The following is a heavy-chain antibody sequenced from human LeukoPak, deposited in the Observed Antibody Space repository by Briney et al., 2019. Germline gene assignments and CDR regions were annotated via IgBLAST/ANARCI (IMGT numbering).Heavy chain of an antibody. D-gene: IGHD2-2*01. CDR3: TTDCRPAYSCFWYNWFDP. J-gene: IGHJ5*02. V-gene: IGHV3-15*01. CDR2: IRSRSDGGTT. CDR1: GFTFSYAW. Sequence: PGGSLRLSCSGSGFTFSYAWMSWVRQAPGKGLEWLGRIRSRSDGGTTDYAAPVKGRFTISRDDSKSTLYLQMNSLKIEDTGVYYCTTDCRPAYSCFWYNWFDPWGQGTLVTVSS.